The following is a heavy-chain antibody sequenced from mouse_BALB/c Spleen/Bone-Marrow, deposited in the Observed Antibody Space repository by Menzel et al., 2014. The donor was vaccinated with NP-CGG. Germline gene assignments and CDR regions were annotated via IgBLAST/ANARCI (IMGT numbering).Heavy chain of an antibody. Sequence: EVKVVESGGGLVKPGGSLKLSCAASGFTFSSYTMSWVRQTPEKRLEWVATISSGGSYTYYPDSVKGRFTISRDNAKNTLYLQMSSLKSEDTAMCYCTRDLYDGYYYYAMDYWGQGTSVTVSS. CDR1: GFTFSSYT. V-gene: IGHV5-6-4*01. J-gene: IGHJ4*01. D-gene: IGHD2-3*01. CDR3: TRDLYDGYYYYAMDY. CDR2: ISSGGSYT.